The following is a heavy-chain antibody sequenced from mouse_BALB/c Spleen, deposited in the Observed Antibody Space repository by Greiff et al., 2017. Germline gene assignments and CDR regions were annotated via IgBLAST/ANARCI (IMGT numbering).Heavy chain of an antibody. Sequence: VQVVESGPGLVAPSQSLSITCTVSGFSLTSYGVHWVRQPPGKGLEWLGVIWAGGSTNYNSALMSRLSISKDNSKSQVFLKMNSLQTDDTAMYYGARDGYYGSSYGFAYWGQGTLVTVSA. D-gene: IGHD1-1*01. CDR2: IWAGGST. V-gene: IGHV2-9*02. J-gene: IGHJ3*01. CDR1: GFSLTSYG. CDR3: ARDGYYGSSYGFAY.